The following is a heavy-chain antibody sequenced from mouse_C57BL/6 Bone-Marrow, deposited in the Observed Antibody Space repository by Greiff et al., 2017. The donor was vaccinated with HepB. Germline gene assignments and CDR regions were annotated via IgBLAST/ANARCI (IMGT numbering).Heavy chain of an antibody. CDR3: ARRGFMIRGWFAY. V-gene: IGHV1-69*01. Sequence: QVRLQQPGAELVMPGASVKLSCKASGYTFTSYWMHWVKQRPGQGLEWIGEIDPSDSYTNYNQKFKGKSTLTVDKSSSTAYMQLSSLTSEDSAVYYCARRGFMIRGWFAYWGQGTLVTVSA. J-gene: IGHJ3*01. CDR1: GYTFTSYW. CDR2: IDPSDSYT. D-gene: IGHD2-4*01.